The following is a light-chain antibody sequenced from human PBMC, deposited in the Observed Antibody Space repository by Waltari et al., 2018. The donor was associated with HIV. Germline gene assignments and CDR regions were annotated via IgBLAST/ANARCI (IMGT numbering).Light chain of an antibody. CDR2: DAS. CDR1: QDINKY. Sequence: DIQLTQSPSSLSASVGDRLTITCQASQDINKYLNWYQHKPGKAPKLLISDASDLETGVPSRFTGSGCGTDFTLTINSLQHEDFATYYCQQYESIPTFGQGTRLDIK. CDR3: QQYESIPT. J-gene: IGKJ5*01. V-gene: IGKV1-33*01.